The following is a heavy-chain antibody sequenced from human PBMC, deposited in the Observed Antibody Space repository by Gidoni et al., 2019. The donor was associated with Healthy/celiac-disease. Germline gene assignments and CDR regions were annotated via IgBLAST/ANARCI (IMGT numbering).Heavy chain of an antibody. D-gene: IGHD6-19*01. CDR1: GFTFSSYS. CDR2: ISSSSSYI. V-gene: IGHV3-21*01. J-gene: IGHJ4*02. CDR3: ARSPAVSGWYFLDY. Sequence: EVQLVESGGGLVKPGGSLRLSCAASGFTFSSYSMNWVRQAPGKGLEWVSSISSSSSYIYYADSVKGRFTISRDNAKNSLYLKMNSLRAEDTAVYYGARSPAVSGWYFLDYWGQGTLVTVSS.